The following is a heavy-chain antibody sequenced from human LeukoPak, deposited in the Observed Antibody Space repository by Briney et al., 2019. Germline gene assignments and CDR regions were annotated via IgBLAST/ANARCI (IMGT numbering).Heavy chain of an antibody. CDR3: ARDGTAMETYFDY. CDR2: IYTTGST. CDR1: GGSISSGSYY. V-gene: IGHV4-61*02. J-gene: IGHJ4*02. Sequence: PSQTLSLTCTVSGGSISSGSYYWSWIRQPAGKGLEWIGRIYTTGSTTYNPSLKSRVTISVDRSKNQFSLKLSSVTAADTAVYYCARDGTAMETYFDYWGQGTLVTVSS. D-gene: IGHD5-18*01.